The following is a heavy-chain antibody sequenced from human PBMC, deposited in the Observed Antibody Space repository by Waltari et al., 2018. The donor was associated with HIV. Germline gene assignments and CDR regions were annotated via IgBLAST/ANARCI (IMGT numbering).Heavy chain of an antibody. CDR3: ERVYSYGYFDY. D-gene: IGHD5-18*01. CDR1: GFTVSSSF. J-gene: IGHJ4*02. Sequence: EVQLVESGGGLIQPGGSLRLYCAASGFTVSSSFSSWVRQAPGTGLECVSVIYNAGSTYYAESVRGRFTISRDTSKNTVSLQMKSLRADDTAVYYCERVYSYGYFDYWGQGTLVTVSS. CDR2: IYNAGST. V-gene: IGHV3-53*01.